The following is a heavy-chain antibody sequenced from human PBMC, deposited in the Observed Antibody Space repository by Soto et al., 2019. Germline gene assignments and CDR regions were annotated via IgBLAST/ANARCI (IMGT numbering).Heavy chain of an antibody. CDR1: GFTFNYYA. V-gene: IGHV3-30-3*01. Sequence: GGSLRLSCAASGFTFNYYAMHWVRQAPGKGLEWVALISYGGSNKYYADSVKGRFTISRDNSENTPYLQMNSLGVEDTAVYYCARTPETGGYYHYFDYWGRGTLVTVSS. J-gene: IGHJ4*02. CDR3: ARTPETGGYYHYFDY. D-gene: IGHD3-22*01. CDR2: ISYGGSNK.